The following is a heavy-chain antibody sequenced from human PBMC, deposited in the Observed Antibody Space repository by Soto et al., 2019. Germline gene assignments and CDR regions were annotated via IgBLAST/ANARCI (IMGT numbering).Heavy chain of an antibody. CDR1: GGTFSSYA. J-gene: IGHJ3*02. D-gene: IGHD5-12*01. CDR2: IIPIFGTA. Sequence: QVQLVQSGAEVKKPGSSVKVSCKASGGTFSSYAISWVRQAPGQGLEWMGGIIPIFGTANYAQKFQGRVTITADEXTXTXXMELSSLRSEDTAVYYCARVIRHYAYDPVDDAFDIWGQGTMVTVSS. CDR3: ARVIRHYAYDPVDDAFDI. V-gene: IGHV1-69*12.